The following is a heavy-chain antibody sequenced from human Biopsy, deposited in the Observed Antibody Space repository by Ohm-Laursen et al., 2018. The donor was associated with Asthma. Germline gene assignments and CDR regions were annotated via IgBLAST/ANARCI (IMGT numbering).Heavy chain of an antibody. Sequence: SLRLSCAGSGFTFGDYCMSWVRQVPGRGLEWVANIKHDGSENNHVDSLKGRFTISRDNAKNSLYLQMNSLRAEDTAVYYCARTFHFWSPYHAEHYQLWGQGTLVTVSS. V-gene: IGHV3-7*01. D-gene: IGHD3-3*02. J-gene: IGHJ1*01. CDR1: GFTFGDYC. CDR3: ARTFHFWSPYHAEHYQL. CDR2: IKHDGSEN.